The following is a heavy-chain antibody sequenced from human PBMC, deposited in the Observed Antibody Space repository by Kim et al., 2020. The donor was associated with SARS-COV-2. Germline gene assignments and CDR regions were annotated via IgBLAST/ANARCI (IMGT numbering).Heavy chain of an antibody. CDR3: ARAPSNGADKGAFDY. Sequence: DPVTGRFTTPRDNSKTTLYLQMNSLGAEDTAVYYCARAPSNGADKGAFDYWGQGTLVTVSS. D-gene: IGHD2-8*01. J-gene: IGHJ4*02. V-gene: IGHV3-30*01.